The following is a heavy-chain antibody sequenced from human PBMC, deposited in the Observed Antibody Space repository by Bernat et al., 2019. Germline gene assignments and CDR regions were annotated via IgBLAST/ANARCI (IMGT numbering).Heavy chain of an antibody. CDR2: IYYSGST. Sequence: QVQLQESGPGLVKPSETLSLTCTVSGGSISSYYWSWIRQPPGKGLEWIGYIYYSGSTNYNPSLKSRVTISVDTSKNQFSLKLSSVTAADTAVYYCARLERGYSIFDYWGQGTLVTVSS. V-gene: IGHV4-59*01. D-gene: IGHD5-18*01. CDR1: GGSISSYY. J-gene: IGHJ4*02. CDR3: ARLERGYSIFDY.